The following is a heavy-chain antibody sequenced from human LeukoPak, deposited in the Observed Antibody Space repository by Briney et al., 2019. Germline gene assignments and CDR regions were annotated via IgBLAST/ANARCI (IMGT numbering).Heavy chain of an antibody. CDR2: ISDDGTST. D-gene: IGHD2/OR15-2a*01. CDR1: GFTFGDYA. CDR3: AKQVGFCTTITCYFDY. V-gene: IGHV3-23*01. Sequence: GGSLRLSCTASGFTFGDYAMSWVRQAPGKGLEWVSAISDDGTSTNFADSVKGRFTISRDNSQNTLYLQINSLTAEDTAVYYCAKQVGFCTTITCYFDYWGQGTLVTVSS. J-gene: IGHJ4*02.